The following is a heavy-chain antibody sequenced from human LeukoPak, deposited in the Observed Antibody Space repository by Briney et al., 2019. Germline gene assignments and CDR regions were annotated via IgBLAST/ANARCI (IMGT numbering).Heavy chain of an antibody. Sequence: GGSLRLSCAASGFTFSSYSMNWVRQAPGKGLEWVSCISSSSSYIYYADSVKGRFTISRDNAKNSLYLQMNSLRAEDTAVYYCARAQQGVVVPAADDYWGQGTLVTVSS. CDR3: ARAQQGVVVPAADDY. CDR2: ISSSSSYI. V-gene: IGHV3-21*01. D-gene: IGHD2-2*01. J-gene: IGHJ4*02. CDR1: GFTFSSYS.